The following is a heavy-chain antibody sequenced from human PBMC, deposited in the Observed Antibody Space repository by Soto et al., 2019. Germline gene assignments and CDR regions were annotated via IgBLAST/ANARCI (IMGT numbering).Heavy chain of an antibody. J-gene: IGHJ4*02. CDR2: ISGSGGST. CDR1: GFTFSSYA. CDR3: AKGLFYYYDSSGPVYPEFDY. V-gene: IGHV3-23*01. D-gene: IGHD3-22*01. Sequence: PGGSLRLSCAASGFTFSSYAMSWVRQAPGKGLEWVSAISGSGGSTYYADSVKGRFTISRDNSKNTLYLQMNSLRAEDTAVYYCAKGLFYYYDSSGPVYPEFDYWGQGTLVTVSS.